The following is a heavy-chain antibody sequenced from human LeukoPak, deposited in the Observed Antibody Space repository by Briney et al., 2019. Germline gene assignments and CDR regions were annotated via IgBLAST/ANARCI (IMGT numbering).Heavy chain of an antibody. Sequence: SETLSLTCTVSGGSISGYYWSWIRQPPGTGLEWIGSIYNSGSTDYNPSLKSRVTISVATSKNQLSLKLNSVTAADTAVYYCAREVGPSYFDYWGQGTLVTVSS. D-gene: IGHD3-10*01. V-gene: IGHV4-39*07. CDR3: AREVGPSYFDY. J-gene: IGHJ4*02. CDR1: GGSISGYY. CDR2: IYNSGST.